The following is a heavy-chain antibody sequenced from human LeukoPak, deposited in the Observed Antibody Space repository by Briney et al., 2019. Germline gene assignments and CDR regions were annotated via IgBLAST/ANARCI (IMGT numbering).Heavy chain of an antibody. Sequence: VASVKVSCKASGYTFTGYYMHWVRQAPGQGLEWMGRIDPDSGGTNYAQKFQGRVTMTRDTSISTAYMELSRLRSDDTAVYYCARDLEDYGDSKAVDYYYYYMDVWGKGTTVTVSS. CDR2: IDPDSGGT. CDR1: GYTFTGYY. V-gene: IGHV1-2*06. D-gene: IGHD4-17*01. CDR3: ARDLEDYGDSKAVDYYYYYMDV. J-gene: IGHJ6*03.